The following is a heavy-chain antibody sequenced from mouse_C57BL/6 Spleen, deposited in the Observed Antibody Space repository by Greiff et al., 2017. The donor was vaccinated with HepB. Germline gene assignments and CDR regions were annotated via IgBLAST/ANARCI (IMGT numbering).Heavy chain of an antibody. D-gene: IGHD2-4*01. Sequence: VMLVESGPGLVAPSQSLSITCTVSGSSLTSYAISWVRQPPGKGLEWLGGIWTGGGTNYNSALKSRLSISKDNSKSQVFLKMNSLQTDDTARYYCARIYDYDGPFAYWGQGTLVTVSA. CDR1: GSSLTSYA. CDR2: IWTGGGT. J-gene: IGHJ3*01. V-gene: IGHV2-9-1*01. CDR3: ARIYDYDGPFAY.